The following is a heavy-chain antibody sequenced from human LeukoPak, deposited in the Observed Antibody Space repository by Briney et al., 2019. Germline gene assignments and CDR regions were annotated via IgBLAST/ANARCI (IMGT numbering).Heavy chain of an antibody. V-gene: IGHV3-23*01. D-gene: IGHD4-17*01. J-gene: IGHJ4*02. CDR3: AKPGDYGDYLYYFDY. Sequence: PGGSLTLSCAASGFTFSSYAMSWVRQAPGKGLEWVSAISGSGGSTYYADSVKGRFTISRDNSKNTLYLQMNSLRAEDTAVYYCAKPGDYGDYLYYFDYWGQGTLVTVSS. CDR2: ISGSGGST. CDR1: GFTFSSYA.